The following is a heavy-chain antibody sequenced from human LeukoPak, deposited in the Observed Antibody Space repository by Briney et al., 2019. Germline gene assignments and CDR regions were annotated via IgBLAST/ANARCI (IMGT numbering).Heavy chain of an antibody. Sequence: ASVKVSCKASGYTFTSYYMHWVRQAPGQGLEWMGIINPSGGSTSYAQKFQGRVTMTRDTSTSTVYMELSSLRSEDTAVYYCARDGPRIAALGEDFDYWGQGTLITVSS. CDR1: GYTFTSYY. CDR3: ARDGPRIAALGEDFDY. J-gene: IGHJ4*02. V-gene: IGHV1-46*01. CDR2: INPSGGST. D-gene: IGHD6-6*01.